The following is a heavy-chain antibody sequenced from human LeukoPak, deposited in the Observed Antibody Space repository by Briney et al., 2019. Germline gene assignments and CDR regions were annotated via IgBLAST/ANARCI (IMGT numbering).Heavy chain of an antibody. J-gene: IGHJ4*02. D-gene: IGHD6-19*01. CDR3: AREQIAVAGTLDY. Sequence: GGSLRLPCAASRFTFSSYWMSWVRQAPGKGLEWVANIKQDGSEKYYVDSVKGRFTISRNNAKNSLYLQMNSLRAEDTAVYYCAREQIAVAGTLDYWGQGTLVTVSS. V-gene: IGHV3-7*01. CDR2: IKQDGSEK. CDR1: RFTFSSYW.